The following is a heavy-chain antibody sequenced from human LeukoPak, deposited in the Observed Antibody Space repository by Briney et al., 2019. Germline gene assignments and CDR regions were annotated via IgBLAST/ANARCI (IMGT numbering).Heavy chain of an antibody. CDR3: ARFGSYFKY. CDR2: VYYSGST. V-gene: IGHV4-59*01. CDR1: GGSINYYY. Sequence: SETLSLTCTVSGGSINYYYWSWIRQPPGKGLEWIGYVYYSGSTNYNPSLKSRVTISEDTSKNQFSLKLNSVTAADTAVYYCARFGSYFKYWGRGTLVTVSS. D-gene: IGHD3-10*01. J-gene: IGHJ4*02.